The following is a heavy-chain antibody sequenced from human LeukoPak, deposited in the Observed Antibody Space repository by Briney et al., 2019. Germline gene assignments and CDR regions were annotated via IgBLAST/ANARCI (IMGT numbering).Heavy chain of an antibody. CDR3: ARGGYYGSGNDFRFDP. D-gene: IGHD3-10*01. CDR2: ITYTGST. Sequence: PSETLSLTCAVYGGSFSDYYWSWIRQSPGKGLEWIGEITYTGSTTYNPSLKSRVTISLDTSKNQFSLKLSSVTAADTAVYYCARGGYYGSGNDFRFDPWGQGTLVTVSS. V-gene: IGHV4-34*01. J-gene: IGHJ5*02. CDR1: GGSFSDYY.